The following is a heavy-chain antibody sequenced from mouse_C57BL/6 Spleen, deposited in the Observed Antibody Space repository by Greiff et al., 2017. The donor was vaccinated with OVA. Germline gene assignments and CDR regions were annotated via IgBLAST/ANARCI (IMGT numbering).Heavy chain of an antibody. D-gene: IGHD1-1*01. J-gene: IGHJ2*01. CDR2: INPNNGGT. Sequence: EVQLQQSGPELVKPGASVKISCKASGYTFTDYYMNWVKQSHGKSLEWIGDINPNNGGTSYNQKFKGKATLTVDKSSSTAYMELRRLTSEDSAVYYCARAELVRYCGGRGKGATLTV. CDR1: GYTFTDYY. CDR3: ARAELVRYCGG. V-gene: IGHV1-26*01.